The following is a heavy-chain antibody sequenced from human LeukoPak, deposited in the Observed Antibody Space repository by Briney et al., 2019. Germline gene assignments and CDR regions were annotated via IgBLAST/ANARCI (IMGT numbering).Heavy chain of an antibody. CDR1: GGTFSSYA. D-gene: IGHD6-19*01. Sequence: SVKVSCKASGGTFSSYAISWVRQAPGQGLEWMGGIIPIFGTANYAQKFQGRVTITRNTSISTAYMELSSLRSEDTAVYYCARGGGGIAVAGLYYHYYLDVWGKGTMVTVSS. CDR2: IIPIFGTA. CDR3: ARGGGGIAVAGLYYHYYLDV. V-gene: IGHV1-69*05. J-gene: IGHJ6*03.